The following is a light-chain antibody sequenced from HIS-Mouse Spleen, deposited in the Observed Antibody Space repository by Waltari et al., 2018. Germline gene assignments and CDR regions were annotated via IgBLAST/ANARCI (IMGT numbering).Light chain of an antibody. Sequence: QSALTQPASVSGSPGQSITISCTGTSSDVGGYNYVSWYQQHPGKAPKLWIYDVSNRPSGVSNRFSGSKSGNTASLTISGLQAEDEADYYCSSYTSSSTRVFGGGTKLTVL. V-gene: IGLV2-14*03. CDR2: DVS. CDR1: SSDVGGYNY. CDR3: SSYTSSSTRV. J-gene: IGLJ3*02.